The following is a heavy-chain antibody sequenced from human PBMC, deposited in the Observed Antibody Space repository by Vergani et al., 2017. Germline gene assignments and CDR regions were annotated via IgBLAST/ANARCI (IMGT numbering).Heavy chain of an antibody. J-gene: IGHJ3*02. CDR3: ERPSSSSWSTSRTDAFDI. CDR2: INPSGGTT. V-gene: IGHV1-46*01. D-gene: IGHD6-13*01. CDR1: GYTFSNYY. Sequence: QVQLVQSGAEVKKPGASVKISCKAPGYTFSNYYMHWVRQAPGQGLEWMGIINPSGGTTAYAQKFQDRVTMTRDTSTSTVYMELSSLRSEDTAMYYCERPSSSSWSTSRTDAFDIWGQGTMVTVSS.